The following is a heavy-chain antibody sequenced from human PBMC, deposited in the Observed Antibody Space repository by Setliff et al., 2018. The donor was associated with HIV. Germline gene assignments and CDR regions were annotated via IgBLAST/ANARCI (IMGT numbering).Heavy chain of an antibody. CDR2: IQTSGRT. Sequence: SETLSLTCTVSGGSILTTNYYWSWIRQPAGKGLEWIGRIQTSGRTNNNPSLKSRVTMSVDTSKNQFSLKLTSVTAADTAVYYCAREWLQHTGDDAFDVWGQGTMVTVSS. CDR3: AREWLQHTGDDAFDV. CDR1: GGSILTTNYY. J-gene: IGHJ3*01. V-gene: IGHV4-4*07. D-gene: IGHD5-12*01.